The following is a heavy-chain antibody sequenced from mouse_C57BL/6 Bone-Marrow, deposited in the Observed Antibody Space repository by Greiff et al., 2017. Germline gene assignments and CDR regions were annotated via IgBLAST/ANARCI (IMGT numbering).Heavy chain of an antibody. D-gene: IGHD2-4*01. CDR1: GYAFSSYW. V-gene: IGHV1-80*01. CDR3: AREETMITTEGAHWYFDV. CDR2: IYPGDGDT. Sequence: QVQLQQSGAELVKPGASVKISCKASGYAFSSYWMNWVKQRPGKGLEWIGQIYPGDGDTNYNGKFKGKATLTADKSSSTAYMQLSSLTSEDSAVYFCAREETMITTEGAHWYFDVWGTGTTVTVSS. J-gene: IGHJ1*03.